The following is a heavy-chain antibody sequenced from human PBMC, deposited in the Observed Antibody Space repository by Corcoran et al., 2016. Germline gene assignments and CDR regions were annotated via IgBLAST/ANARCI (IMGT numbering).Heavy chain of an antibody. V-gene: IGHV3-33*01. CDR3: ARDKSKCVVKPDYGMDV. J-gene: IGHJ6*02. Sequence: QVQLVESGGGVVQPGRSLRLSCAASGFTFSSYGMHWVRQAPGKGLEWVAVIWYDGSNKYYADSVKGRFTISRDNSKNTLYLQMNSLRAEDTAVYYCARDKSKCVVKPDYGMDVWGQGTTVTVSS. D-gene: IGHD3-22*01. CDR1: GFTFSSYG. CDR2: IWYDGSNK.